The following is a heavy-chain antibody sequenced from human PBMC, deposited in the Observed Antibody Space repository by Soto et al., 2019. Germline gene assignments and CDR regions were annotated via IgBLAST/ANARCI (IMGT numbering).Heavy chain of an antibody. D-gene: IGHD4-17*01. V-gene: IGHV3-33*01. CDR3: ARDDDYPANGFDY. CDR1: GFTFSRHG. Sequence: QVQLVESGGGVVQPGTSLRLSCAASGFTFSRHGMHWVRQTPGKGLEWLAVILNDASGHWYADSVKGRFTISRDNFENTLYLQMHGLRLEDTAMYYCARDDDYPANGFDYWGQGNRVTVSS. CDR2: ILNDASGH. J-gene: IGHJ4*02.